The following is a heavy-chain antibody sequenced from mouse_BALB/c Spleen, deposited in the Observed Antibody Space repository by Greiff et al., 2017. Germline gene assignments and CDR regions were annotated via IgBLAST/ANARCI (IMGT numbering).Heavy chain of an antibody. CDR2: ISSGSSTI. CDR1: GFTFSSFG. CDR3: ARSGEAPWFAY. J-gene: IGHJ3*01. V-gene: IGHV5-17*02. Sequence: DVMLVESGGGLVQPGGSRKLSCAASGFTFSSFGMHWVRQAPEKGLEWVAYISSGSSTIYYADTVKGRFTISRDNPKNTLFLQMTSLRSEDTAMYYCARSGEAPWFAYWGQGTLVTVSA. D-gene: IGHD3-1*01.